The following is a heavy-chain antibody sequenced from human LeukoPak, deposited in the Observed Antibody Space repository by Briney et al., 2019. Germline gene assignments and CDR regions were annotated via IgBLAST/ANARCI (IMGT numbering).Heavy chain of an antibody. V-gene: IGHV4-34*01. CDR3: ARVVGSGSYYGGRYNWFDP. Sequence: SETLSLTCAVYGGSFSGYYWSWIRQPPGKGLEWIGEINHSGSTNYNPSLKSRVTISVDTSKNQFSLKLSSVTAADTAVYYCARVVGSGSYYGGRYNWFDPWGQGTLVTVSS. CDR1: GGSFSGYY. D-gene: IGHD3-10*01. J-gene: IGHJ5*02. CDR2: INHSGST.